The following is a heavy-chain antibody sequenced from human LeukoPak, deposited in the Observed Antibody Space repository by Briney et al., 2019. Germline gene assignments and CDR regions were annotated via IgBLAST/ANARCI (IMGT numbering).Heavy chain of an antibody. CDR1: GGSISSYY. D-gene: IGHD3-22*01. J-gene: IGHJ4*02. CDR3: ARDTDSSGYYYPFAY. CDR2: IYTSGST. V-gene: IGHV4-4*07. Sequence: SETLSLXCTVSGGSISSYYWSWIRQPAGKALEWIGRIYTSGSTNYNPSLKSRVTMSVDTSKNQFSLKLSSVTAADTAVYYCARDTDSSGYYYPFAYWGQGTLVTVSS.